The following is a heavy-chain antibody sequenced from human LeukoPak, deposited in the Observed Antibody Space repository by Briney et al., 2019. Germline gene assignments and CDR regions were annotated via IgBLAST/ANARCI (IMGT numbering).Heavy chain of an antibody. Sequence: PGGSLRLSCAASGFTFSSYGMHWVRQAPGKGLEWVAFIRYDGSNKYYADSVKGRFTISRDNSKNTPYLQMNSLRAEDTAVYYCAKAIQDIVATGDYWGQGTLVTVSS. V-gene: IGHV3-30*02. CDR2: IRYDGSNK. CDR3: AKAIQDIVATGDY. J-gene: IGHJ4*02. D-gene: IGHD5-12*01. CDR1: GFTFSSYG.